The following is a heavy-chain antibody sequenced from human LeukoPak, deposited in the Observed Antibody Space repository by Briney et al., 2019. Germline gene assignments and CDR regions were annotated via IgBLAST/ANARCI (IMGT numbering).Heavy chain of an antibody. J-gene: IGHJ3*01. CDR3: VIIGCYRGVCHFDV. CDR1: GFSFSNYG. CDR2: ISSSAI. Sequence: GGCRGLSCATSGFSFSNYGINWVRQAPGKGLEWVAYISSSAILYADSVKGRFTISRDTARNSLYLEMNSLRAEDTALYYCVIIGCYRGVCHFDVWGQGTMVSVSS. V-gene: IGHV3-48*01. D-gene: IGHD2-21*01.